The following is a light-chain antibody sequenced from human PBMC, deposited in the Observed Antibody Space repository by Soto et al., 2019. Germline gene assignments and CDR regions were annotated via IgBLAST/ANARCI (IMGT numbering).Light chain of an antibody. Sequence: EIVMTQSPAILSVSPGERATLSCRASQSVSSNLAWYQQKPGQAPRLLIYGASTRATGIPARFSGSGSGSEFTLTISSLQSEDFAVYYCQQYNNWPLSFGGGTMVEIK. CDR1: QSVSSN. J-gene: IGKJ4*01. CDR2: GAS. CDR3: QQYNNWPLS. V-gene: IGKV3D-15*01.